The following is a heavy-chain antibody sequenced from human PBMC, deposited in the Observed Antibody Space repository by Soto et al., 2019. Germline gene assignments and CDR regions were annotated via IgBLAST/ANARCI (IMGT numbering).Heavy chain of an antibody. J-gene: IGHJ4*02. Sequence: GGSLRLSCAASGFTFSNAWMSWVRQAPGKGLEWVGRIKSKTDGGTTDYAAPVKGRFTISRDDSKNTLYLQMNSLKTEDTAVYYCTTDVGNVVVVAAYFDYWGQGTLVTVSS. V-gene: IGHV3-15*01. CDR1: GFTFSNAW. D-gene: IGHD2-15*01. CDR2: IKSKTDGGTT. CDR3: TTDVGNVVVVAAYFDY.